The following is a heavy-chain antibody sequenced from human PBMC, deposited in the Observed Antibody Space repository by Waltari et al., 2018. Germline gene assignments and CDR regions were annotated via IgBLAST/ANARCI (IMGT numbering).Heavy chain of an antibody. D-gene: IGHD1-20*01. CDR1: GFTFNRYA. CDR3: AKPFYNWDDPLVS. J-gene: IGHJ5*02. Sequence: EVQLLESGGELVQAGGSLRLSCRVSGFTFNRYAINWVRRAPGAGLQRVAAITMSAATVHADSVKGRFTISRDASKDTVYLQMNSLRADDTALYYCAKPFYNWDDPLVSWGQGTQVTVSS. V-gene: IGHV3-23*01. CDR2: ITMSAAT.